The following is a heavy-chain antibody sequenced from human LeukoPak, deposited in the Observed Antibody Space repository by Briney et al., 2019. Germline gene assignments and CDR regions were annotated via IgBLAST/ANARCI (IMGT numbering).Heavy chain of an antibody. CDR1: GYTFTSYD. Sequence: ASVKVSCKASGYTFTSYDINWVRQATGQGLEWMEWMNPNSGNTGYAQKFQGRVTMTRNTSISTACMELSSLRSEDTAVYYCARVLADYYDSSGIDYWGQGTLVTVSS. D-gene: IGHD3-22*01. CDR2: MNPNSGNT. J-gene: IGHJ4*02. CDR3: ARVLADYYDSSGIDY. V-gene: IGHV1-8*01.